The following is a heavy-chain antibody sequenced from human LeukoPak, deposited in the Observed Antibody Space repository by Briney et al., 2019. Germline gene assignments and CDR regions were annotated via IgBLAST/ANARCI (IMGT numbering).Heavy chain of an antibody. CDR2: INPSGGST. V-gene: IGHV1-46*01. Sequence: GASVKVSCKASGYTFTSYYMHWVRQAPGQGLEWMGIINPSGGSTSYAQKFQGRVTMTRDTSTSTVYMELSSLRSDDTAVYYCARLGEIVVPAAMAYYYYGMDVWGQGTTVTVSS. CDR1: GYTFTSYY. J-gene: IGHJ6*02. CDR3: ARLGEIVVPAAMAYYYYGMDV. D-gene: IGHD2-2*01.